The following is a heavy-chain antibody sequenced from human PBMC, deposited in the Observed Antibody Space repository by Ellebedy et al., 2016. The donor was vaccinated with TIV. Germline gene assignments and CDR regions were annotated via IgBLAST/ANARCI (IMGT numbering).Heavy chain of an antibody. CDR2: IYYSGSA. J-gene: IGHJ5*02. CDR1: GGSISNSDYY. V-gene: IGHV4-39*07. Sequence: MPSETLSLTCTVSGGSISNSDYYWNWIRQPPGKGLEWIGSIYYSGSAYYNPSLKSRVTVSVDTSTNQFSLNLSSVTAADTAVHYCARDPALPRGRFDTWGQGTLVTVSS. CDR3: ARDPALPRGRFDT.